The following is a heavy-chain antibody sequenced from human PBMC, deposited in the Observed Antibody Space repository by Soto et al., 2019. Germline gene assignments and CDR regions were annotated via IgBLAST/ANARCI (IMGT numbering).Heavy chain of an antibody. Sequence: PGGSLRLSCAASGFTFSSYAMHWVRQAPGKGLEWVAVISYDGSNKYYADSVKGRFTISRDNSKNTLYLQMNSLRAEDTAVYYCARDYQLFHYYDSSGYDYWGQGTLVTVSS. V-gene: IGHV3-30-3*01. CDR1: GFTFSSYA. CDR3: ARDYQLFHYYDSSGYDY. J-gene: IGHJ4*02. D-gene: IGHD3-22*01. CDR2: ISYDGSNK.